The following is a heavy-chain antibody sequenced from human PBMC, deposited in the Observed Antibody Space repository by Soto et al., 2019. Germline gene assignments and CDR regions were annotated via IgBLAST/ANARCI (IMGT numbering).Heavy chain of an antibody. V-gene: IGHV3-72*01. J-gene: IGHJ4*02. Sequence: EVQLVESGGGLVQPGGSLRLSCVASGFTFSDHYMDWVRQAPGRGLEWVGRVRNKANSYTTEYAASVKGRFTISRDDSKNSLYLQMNSLKTEDTAVYYCICPRKSSGYWGQGTLVTVSS. D-gene: IGHD3-10*01. CDR3: ICPRKSSGY. CDR2: VRNKANSYTT. CDR1: GFTFSDHY.